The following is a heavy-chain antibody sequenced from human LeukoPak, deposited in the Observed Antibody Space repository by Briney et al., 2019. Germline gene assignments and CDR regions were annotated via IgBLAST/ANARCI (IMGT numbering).Heavy chain of an antibody. V-gene: IGHV3-23*01. CDR1: GFTFSSHW. D-gene: IGHD3-22*01. CDR3: AKDSTNYYDSSGYSGY. J-gene: IGHJ4*02. CDR2: ISGSGGST. Sequence: GGSLRLSCAASGFTFSSHWMNWVRQAPGKGLEWVSAISGSGGSTYYADSVKGRFTISRDNSKNTLYLQMNSLRAEDTAVYYCAKDSTNYYDSSGYSGYWGQGTLVTVSS.